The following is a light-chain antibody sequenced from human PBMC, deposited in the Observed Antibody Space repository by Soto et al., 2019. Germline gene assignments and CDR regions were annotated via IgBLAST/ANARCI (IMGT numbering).Light chain of an antibody. CDR2: GAS. V-gene: IGKV3-15*01. CDR3: HQRQSWPRT. J-gene: IGKJ1*01. Sequence: EIVLTQSPATLSLSPGERVTLSCRASEGVGSSLAWYQQKPGQAPRVLIYGASTTAPGIPARFSGSGSGTEFTLTISSLQSEDFAVYYCHQRQSWPRTFGQGTKVDI. CDR1: EGVGSS.